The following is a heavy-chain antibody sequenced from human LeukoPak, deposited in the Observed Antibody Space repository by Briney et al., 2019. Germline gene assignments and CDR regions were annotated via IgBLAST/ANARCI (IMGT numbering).Heavy chain of an antibody. Sequence: ASVKVSCKVSGYTLTELSMHWVRQAPGKGLEWMGGFDPEDGETIYAQKFQGRVTMTEGTSTDTAYMELSSLRSEDTAVYYCATDRYGPPFDIWGQGTMVTVSS. CDR3: ATDRYGPPFDI. CDR2: FDPEDGET. V-gene: IGHV1-24*01. D-gene: IGHD4-17*01. J-gene: IGHJ3*02. CDR1: GYTLTELS.